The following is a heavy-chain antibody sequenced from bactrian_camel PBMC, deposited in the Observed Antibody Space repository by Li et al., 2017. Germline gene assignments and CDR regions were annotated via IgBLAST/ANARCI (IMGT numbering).Heavy chain of an antibody. CDR3: AADFGVSAALKCADLGGDDFRY. J-gene: IGHJ6*01. Sequence: HVQLVESGGGSVQAGGALRLSCEVSGYTYSGYCMGWFRGELRDEIATIDSEGSITYADSVKGRFAISQGDDKNAATLLMNRLRPEDTAMYYCAADFGVSAALKCADLGGDDFRYWGQGTQVTVS. CDR2: IDSEGSI. V-gene: IGHV3S53*01. CDR1: GYTYSGYC. D-gene: IGHD3*01.